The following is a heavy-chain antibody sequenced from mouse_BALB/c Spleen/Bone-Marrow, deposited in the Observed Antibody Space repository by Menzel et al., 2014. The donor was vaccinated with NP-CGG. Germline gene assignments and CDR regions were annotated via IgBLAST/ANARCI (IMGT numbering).Heavy chain of an antibody. CDR2: INPDSSTI. J-gene: IGHJ2*01. Sequence: EVKVVESGGGLVQPGGSLKLSCAASGFDFSRYWMSWVRQAPGKGLEWIGEINPDSSTINYTPSLKDKFIISRDNAKNTXXXXMSKVRSEDTALYYCARQGYYGKGDYWGQGTTLTVSS. CDR3: ARQGYYGKGDY. V-gene: IGHV4-1*02. D-gene: IGHD2-1*01. CDR1: GFDFSRYW.